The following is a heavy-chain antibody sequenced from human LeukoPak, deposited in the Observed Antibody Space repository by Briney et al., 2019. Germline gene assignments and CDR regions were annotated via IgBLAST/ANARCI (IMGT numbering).Heavy chain of an antibody. CDR3: ASLTTADAFDI. J-gene: IGHJ3*02. CDR2: IYDSGST. Sequence: TSETLSLTCTVSGGSISSYYWSWIRQPPGKGLEWIGYIYDSGSTNYNPSLKSRVTISVDTSKNQFSLKLSSVTAADTAVFYCASLTTADAFDIWGQGTMVTVSS. V-gene: IGHV4-59*01. D-gene: IGHD3-22*01. CDR1: GGSISSYY.